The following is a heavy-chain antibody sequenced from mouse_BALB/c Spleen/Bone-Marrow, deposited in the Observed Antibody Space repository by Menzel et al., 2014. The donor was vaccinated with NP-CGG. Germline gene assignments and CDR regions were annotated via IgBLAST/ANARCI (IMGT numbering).Heavy chain of an antibody. CDR1: GFTFGSYS. V-gene: IGHV5-6-4*01. CDR2: ISSGGHDT. CDR3: SKDGGYDYSYYLDY. J-gene: IGHJ2*01. D-gene: IGHD2-4*01. Sequence: EVKLMESGGGLVKPGGSLKLSCAASGFTFGSYSMSWVRQTPEKRLEWVATISSGGHDTYYPDSVKGRFTISRDNAKNTLYLQMSSLKSEDTAMYYCSKDGGYDYSYYLDYWGQGTTRTVSS.